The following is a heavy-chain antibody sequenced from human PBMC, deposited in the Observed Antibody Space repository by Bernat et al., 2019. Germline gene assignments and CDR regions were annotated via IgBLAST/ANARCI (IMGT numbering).Heavy chain of an antibody. V-gene: IGHV3-23*01. CDR1: GFTFSSYA. Sequence: EVQLLESGGGLVQPGGSLRLSCAASGFTFSSYAMSWVRQAPGKGLGWVSAISGSGGSTYYADSVKGRFTISRDKSKTTLYLQMNSLRAEDTAVYYCAKDGRIAARRADYFDYWGQGTLVTVSS. CDR3: AKDGRIAARRADYFDY. D-gene: IGHD6-6*01. CDR2: ISGSGGST. J-gene: IGHJ4*02.